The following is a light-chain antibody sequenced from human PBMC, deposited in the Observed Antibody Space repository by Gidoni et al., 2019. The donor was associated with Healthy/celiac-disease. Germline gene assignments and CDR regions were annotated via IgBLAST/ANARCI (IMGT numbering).Light chain of an antibody. V-gene: IGKV1-39*01. J-gene: IGKJ2*01. CDR3: QQSYSNPRT. Sequence: DIQITPSPSSLSASVGDRVTITCRASQSICSYLNWYQQKPGKAPKLLIYAASSLQSGVPSRFSGSGSGTDFTLTISSLQPEDFATYYCQQSYSNPRTFGQGTKLEIK. CDR2: AAS. CDR1: QSICSY.